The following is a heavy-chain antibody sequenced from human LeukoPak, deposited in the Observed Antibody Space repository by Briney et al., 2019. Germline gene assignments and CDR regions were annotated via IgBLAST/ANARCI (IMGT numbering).Heavy chain of an antibody. J-gene: IGHJ3*02. CDR1: GGSISAYY. CDR2: IYSSGST. V-gene: IGHV4-59*01. CDR3: ARGNSGYDYAFDI. D-gene: IGHD5-12*01. Sequence: PSETLSLTCTVSGGSISAYYWSWIRQPPGKGLQWIGFIYSSGSTNYNPSLKSRVTISLDTSKNQFSLRVSSVTSADTAVYYCARGNSGYDYAFDIWGQGTMVTVSS.